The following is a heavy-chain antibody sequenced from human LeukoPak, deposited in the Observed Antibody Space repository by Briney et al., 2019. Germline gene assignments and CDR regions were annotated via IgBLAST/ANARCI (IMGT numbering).Heavy chain of an antibody. CDR2: ISSSSSYI. J-gene: IGHJ4*02. CDR3: ARDRLYYYDSSGYLGTFDY. Sequence: GGSLRLSWAASGFTFSSYSMNWVRQAPGKGLEWVSSISSSSSYIYYADSVKGRFTISRDNAKNSLYLQMNSLRAEDTAVYYCARDRLYYYDSSGYLGTFDYWGQGTLVTVSS. CDR1: GFTFSSYS. D-gene: IGHD3-22*01. V-gene: IGHV3-21*01.